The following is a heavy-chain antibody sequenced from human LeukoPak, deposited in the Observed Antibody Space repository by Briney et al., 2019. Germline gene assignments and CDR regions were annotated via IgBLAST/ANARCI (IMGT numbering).Heavy chain of an antibody. V-gene: IGHV3-53*01. CDR2: IYSGGST. J-gene: IGHJ4*02. Sequence: GGSLRLSCAASGFTVSSNYMSWVRQAPGKGLEWVSVIYSGGSTYYADSVKGRFTISRDNSKNTLYLQMNSLRAEDTAVYYCARGPVGYSYGYLDYWGQGTLVTVSS. CDR3: ARGPVGYSYGYLDY. D-gene: IGHD5-18*01. CDR1: GFTVSSNY.